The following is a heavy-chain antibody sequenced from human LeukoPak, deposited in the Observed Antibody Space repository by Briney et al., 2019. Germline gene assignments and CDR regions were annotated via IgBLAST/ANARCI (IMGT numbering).Heavy chain of an antibody. V-gene: IGHV3-30*18. CDR1: GFTFSSYG. CDR2: ISYDGSNK. D-gene: IGHD3-22*01. Sequence: GGSLRLSCAASGFTFSSYGMHWVRQAPGKGLEWVAVISYDGSNKYYADSVKGRFTIPRDNSKNTLYLQMNSLRAEDTAVYYCAKDDDSSGYYGYWGQGTLVTVSS. CDR3: AKDDDSSGYYGY. J-gene: IGHJ4*02.